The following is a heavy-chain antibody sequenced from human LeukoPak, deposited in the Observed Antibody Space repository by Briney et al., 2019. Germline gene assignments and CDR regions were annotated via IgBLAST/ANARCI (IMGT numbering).Heavy chain of an antibody. J-gene: IGHJ5*02. CDR1: GGTFSSYA. D-gene: IGHD6-13*01. Sequence: SVKVSCKASGGTFSSYAISWVRQAPGQGLEWMVGITPIFGTANYAQKFQGRVTITADESTSTAYMELSSLRSEDTAVYYCARAGIAAAGSSSWFDPWGQGTLVTVSS. CDR3: ARAGIAAAGSSSWFDP. V-gene: IGHV1-69*13. CDR2: ITPIFGTA.